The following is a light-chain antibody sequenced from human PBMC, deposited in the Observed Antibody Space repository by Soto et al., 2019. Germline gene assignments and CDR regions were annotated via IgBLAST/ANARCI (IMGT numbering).Light chain of an antibody. J-gene: IGKJ1*01. CDR3: QQYNSYST. CDR1: QSISSW. V-gene: IGKV1-5*03. CDR2: KAS. Sequence: DIQMTQSPSTLSASVGDRVTITCRASQSISSWLAWYQQKPGKAPKLLIYKASSLERGVPSRFSGSGSGTEFTLTINSLQPDDFATYYCQQYNSYSTFGQGTKVEIK.